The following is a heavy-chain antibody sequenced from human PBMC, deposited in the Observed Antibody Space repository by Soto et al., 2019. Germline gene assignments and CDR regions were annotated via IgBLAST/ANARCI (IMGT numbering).Heavy chain of an antibody. V-gene: IGHV2-5*02. Sequence: QITLKESGPTLVKPTQTLTLTCTFSGFSLSTSGVGVGWIRQPPGKALEWLALIYWDDDKRYSPSLKSRLTITKDTSKNQVVLTMTNKDPVDTVTYYCAHLQQWLVPTNWGQGTLVTVSS. CDR2: IYWDDDK. D-gene: IGHD6-19*01. CDR1: GFSLSTSGVG. CDR3: AHLQQWLVPTN. J-gene: IGHJ4*02.